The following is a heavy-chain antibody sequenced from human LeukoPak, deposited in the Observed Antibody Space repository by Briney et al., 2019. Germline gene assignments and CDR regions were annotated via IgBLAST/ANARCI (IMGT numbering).Heavy chain of an antibody. J-gene: IGHJ4*02. D-gene: IGHD1-26*01. CDR3: ATSIVGANLAFDY. CDR1: GFTFSSYA. CDR2: ISGSGGST. V-gene: IGHV3-23*01. Sequence: GGSLSLSCAASGFTFSSYAMSWVRQAPGKGLEWVSAISGSGGSTYYADSVKGRFTISRDNSKNTLYLQMNSLRAEDTAVYYCATSIVGANLAFDYWGQGTLVTVSS.